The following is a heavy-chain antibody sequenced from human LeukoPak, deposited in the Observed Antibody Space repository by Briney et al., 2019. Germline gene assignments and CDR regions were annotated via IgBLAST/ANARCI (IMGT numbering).Heavy chain of an antibody. CDR3: ARAGSAYGLYGMDV. J-gene: IGHJ6*02. V-gene: IGHV7-4-1*02. Sequence: GASVKVSCKASGYTFTSYAMNWVRQAPGQGLEWMGWINTNTGNPTYAQGFTGRFVFSLDTSVSTAYLQISSLKAGDTAVYYCARAGSAYGLYGMDVWGQGTTVTVSS. CDR2: INTNTGNP. D-gene: IGHD3-16*01. CDR1: GYTFTSYA.